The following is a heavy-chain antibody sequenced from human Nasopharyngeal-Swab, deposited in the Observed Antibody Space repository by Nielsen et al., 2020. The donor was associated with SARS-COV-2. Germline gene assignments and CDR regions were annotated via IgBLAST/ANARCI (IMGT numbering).Heavy chain of an antibody. J-gene: IGHJ3*02. D-gene: IGHD1-7*01. CDR2: INHSGST. CDR1: GGSFSGYY. V-gene: IGHV4-34*01. CDR3: ARSFRGTTPRDAFDI. Sequence: SETLSLTCAVYGGSFSGYYWSWIRQPPGKGLEWIGEINHSGSTNYNPSLKSRVTISVDTSKNQFPLKLSSVTAADTAVYYCARSFRGTTPRDAFDIWGQGTMVTVSS.